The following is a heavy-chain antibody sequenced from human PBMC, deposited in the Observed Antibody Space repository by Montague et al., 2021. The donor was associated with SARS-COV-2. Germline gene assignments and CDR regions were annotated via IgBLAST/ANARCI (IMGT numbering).Heavy chain of an antibody. D-gene: IGHD2-2*01. CDR2: ISYDGSNQ. V-gene: IGHV3-30*18. CDR1: GFTFSSYG. CDR3: AKDQGDCSSSRCFIGRTYYYYGMDD. J-gene: IGHJ6*02. Sequence: SLRLSCAASGFTFSSYGIHWVRQAPGKGLEWVAVISYDGSNQHYADSVKGRFTISRDNSKNTLYLQMNSLRAEDTAVYYCAKDQGDCSSSRCFIGRTYYYYGMDDWGQGTTVTVSS.